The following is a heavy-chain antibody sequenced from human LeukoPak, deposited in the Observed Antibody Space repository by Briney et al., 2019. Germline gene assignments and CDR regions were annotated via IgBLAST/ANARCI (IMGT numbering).Heavy chain of an antibody. CDR3: AKDGDYYDSSGYYYASFDY. Sequence: GASLRLSCAASGFTFSSYAMSWVRQAPGKGLEWASAISGSGGSTYYADSVKGRFTISRDNSKNTLYLQMNSLRAEDTAVYYCAKDGDYYDSSGYYYASFDYWGQGTLVTVSS. J-gene: IGHJ4*02. V-gene: IGHV3-23*01. D-gene: IGHD3-22*01. CDR1: GFTFSSYA. CDR2: ISGSGGST.